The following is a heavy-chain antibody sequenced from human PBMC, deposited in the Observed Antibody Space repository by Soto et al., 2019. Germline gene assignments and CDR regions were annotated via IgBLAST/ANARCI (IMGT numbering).Heavy chain of an antibody. J-gene: IGHJ4*02. D-gene: IGHD1-26*01. CDR2: MSSSGSTI. Sequence: PGGSLRLSCAASGFSFSGYHMTWIRQAPGRGLAWVSYMSSSGSTIYYADSVKGRFTISRDNAKSSLYLQMNSLRAEDTAVYYCARDGHRAWELPDYWGQGTQVTVSS. CDR1: GFSFSGYH. CDR3: ARDGHRAWELPDY. V-gene: IGHV3-11*01.